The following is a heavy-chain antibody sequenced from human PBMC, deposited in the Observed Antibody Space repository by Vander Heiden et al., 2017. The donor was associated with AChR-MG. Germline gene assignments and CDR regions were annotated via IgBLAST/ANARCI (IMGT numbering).Heavy chain of an antibody. Sequence: QVTLRESGPALVKPTQTLTLTCTFSGFSLSTSGMCVSWIRQPPGKALEWLALIDWDDDKYYSTSLKTRLTISKDTSKNQVVLTMTNMDPVDTATYYCARMGWSGYTSSYYYYGMDVWGQGTTVTVSS. J-gene: IGHJ6*02. V-gene: IGHV2-70*01. CDR3: ARMGWSGYTSSYYYYGMDV. CDR2: IDWDDDK. CDR1: GFSLSTSGMC. D-gene: IGHD3-3*01.